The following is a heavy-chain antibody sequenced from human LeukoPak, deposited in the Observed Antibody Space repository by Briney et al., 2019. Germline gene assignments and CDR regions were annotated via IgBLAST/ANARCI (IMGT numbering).Heavy chain of an antibody. CDR1: GFTFSNYG. J-gene: IGHJ1*01. CDR2: IRSDGSNK. Sequence: GGSLRLSCAASGFTFSNYGIHWVRQAPGKGLEWVTFIRSDGSNKYYADSVKGRFTISRGNSKNTLYLQMNSLRAEDTAVYYCASEELGYCSGGSCYEYFQHWGQGTLVTVSS. CDR3: ASEELGYCSGGSCYEYFQH. V-gene: IGHV3-30*02. D-gene: IGHD2-15*01.